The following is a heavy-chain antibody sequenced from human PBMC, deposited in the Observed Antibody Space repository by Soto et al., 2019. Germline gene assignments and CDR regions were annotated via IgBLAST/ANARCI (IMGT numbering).Heavy chain of an antibody. V-gene: IGHV3-23*01. CDR2: ILGNGGDT. CDR1: GFIFRDYA. D-gene: IGHD6-13*01. J-gene: IGHJ4*02. CDR3: ARPSMLASGTY. Sequence: LXLSFVSSGFIFRDYAMSWVRQAPGKGLEWVAAILGNGGDTGYADSVKGRFTISRDNSQNTLYLRLNSLRDEDTAVYYCARPSMLASGTYWGQGTLVTVSS.